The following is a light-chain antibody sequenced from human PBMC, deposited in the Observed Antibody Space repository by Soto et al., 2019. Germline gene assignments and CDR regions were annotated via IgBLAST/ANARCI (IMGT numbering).Light chain of an antibody. CDR2: RNN. V-gene: IGLV1-47*01. J-gene: IGLJ1*01. CDR3: ATWDEDLRGYV. Sequence: QSVLTQPPSSSRTPGQRISISCSGSTSNIGNHYVFWYQHLPGTAPRLLIFRNNQRPSGVPDRFSGSGSGTSASLAISGLRSEDEGDYYCATWDEDLRGYVFGTGTKLTVL. CDR1: TSNIGNHY.